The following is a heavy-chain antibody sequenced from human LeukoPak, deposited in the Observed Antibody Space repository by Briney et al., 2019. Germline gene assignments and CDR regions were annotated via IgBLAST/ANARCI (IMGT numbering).Heavy chain of an antibody. CDR3: ARVVVRNRWGAAFDI. V-gene: IGHV4-39*01. CDR2: IYYSGST. J-gene: IGHJ3*02. CDR1: GGSISSSSYY. D-gene: IGHD1-26*01. Sequence: PSETLSLTCTVSGGSISSSSYYWGWIRQPPGKGLEWIGSIYYSGSTYYNPSLKSRVTISVDTSKNQFSLKLSSVTAADTAVYYCARVVVRNRWGAAFDIWGQGTMVTVSS.